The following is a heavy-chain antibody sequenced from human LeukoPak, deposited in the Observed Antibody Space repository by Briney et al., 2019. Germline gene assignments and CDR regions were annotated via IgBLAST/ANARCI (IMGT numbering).Heavy chain of an antibody. Sequence: ASVKVSCKASGYTFTSYGISWVRQAPGQGLEWMGWISAYNGNTNYAQKLQGRVTMTTDTSTSTACMELRSLRSDDTAVYYCARDGEYSSSLPWVYWGQGTLVTVSS. CDR2: ISAYNGNT. J-gene: IGHJ4*02. D-gene: IGHD6-6*01. CDR3: ARDGEYSSSLPWVY. V-gene: IGHV1-18*01. CDR1: GYTFTSYG.